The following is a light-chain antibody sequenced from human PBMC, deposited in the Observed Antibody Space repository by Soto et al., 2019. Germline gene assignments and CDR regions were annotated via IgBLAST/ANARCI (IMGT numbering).Light chain of an antibody. CDR2: GAS. CDR3: QQYSSSPRS. CDR1: QSVSSNY. V-gene: IGKV3-20*01. Sequence: EIVLTQSPGTLSLSPGERATLSCRASQSVSSNYLAWYQQKPGQAPRLLIYGASNRATGIPDTFSGSGSGTELTLTISRLEPEGFTVYYCQQYSSSPRSFGKGTQVEIK. J-gene: IGKJ1*01.